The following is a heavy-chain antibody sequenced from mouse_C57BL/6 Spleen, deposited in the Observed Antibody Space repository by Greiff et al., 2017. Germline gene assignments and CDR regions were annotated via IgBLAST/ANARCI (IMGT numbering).Heavy chain of an antibody. V-gene: IGHV1-55*01. Sequence: QVQLQQPGAELVKPGASVKMSCKASGYTFTSYWITWVKQRPGQGLEWIGDIYPGSGSTNYNEKFKSKATLTVDTSSSTAYMQLSSLTSEDSAVYYGERVYGSSYPYWYFDVWGTGTTVTVSS. D-gene: IGHD1-1*01. CDR2: IYPGSGST. J-gene: IGHJ1*03. CDR3: ERVYGSSYPYWYFDV. CDR1: GYTFTSYW.